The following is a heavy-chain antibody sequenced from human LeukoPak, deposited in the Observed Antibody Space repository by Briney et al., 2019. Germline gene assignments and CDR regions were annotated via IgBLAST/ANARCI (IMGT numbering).Heavy chain of an antibody. Sequence: SETLSLTCSVSGGSISSSYLNWIRQPPGKGLEWIGYIYYSGDTVYNPSLKSRVTISVDTSNNQFSLRLNSMTAADTAVYYCARHRSVVPAALFDIWGQGTMVTVSS. V-gene: IGHV4-59*08. CDR3: ARHRSVVPAALFDI. D-gene: IGHD2-2*01. J-gene: IGHJ3*02. CDR1: GGSISSSY. CDR2: IYYSGDT.